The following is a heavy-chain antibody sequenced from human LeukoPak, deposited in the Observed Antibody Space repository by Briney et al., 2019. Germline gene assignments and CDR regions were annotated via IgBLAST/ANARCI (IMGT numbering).Heavy chain of an antibody. CDR3: ARLDYYYYMVV. J-gene: IGHJ6*03. Sequence: GGSLRLSCAASGFTFDDYAMHWVRHAPGKGLEWVSGISWNSGNIGYADSVKGRFTISRDNAKNSLYLQMNSQRAEDTALYYCARLDYYYYMVVWGKGTTVTVSS. CDR2: ISWNSGNI. CDR1: GFTFDDYA. D-gene: IGHD6-6*01. V-gene: IGHV3-9*01.